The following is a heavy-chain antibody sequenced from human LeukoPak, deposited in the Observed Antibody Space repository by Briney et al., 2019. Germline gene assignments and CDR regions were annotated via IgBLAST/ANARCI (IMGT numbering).Heavy chain of an antibody. CDR2: IIYDGYYK. CDR3: AKDLIAMVRGSAMDV. V-gene: IGHV3-30*18. D-gene: IGHD2-21*01. J-gene: IGHJ6*02. Sequence: GRSLRLSCAASGFSFNNYGMHWVRQAPGKGLEWVALIIYDGYYKYYADSVKGRFTISRDDSKNTLYLQMNSLRAEDTAIYYCAKDLIAMVRGSAMDVWGQGTTVTVSS. CDR1: GFSFNNYG.